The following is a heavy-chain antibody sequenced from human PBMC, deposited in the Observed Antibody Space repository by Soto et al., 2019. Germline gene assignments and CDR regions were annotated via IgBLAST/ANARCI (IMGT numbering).Heavy chain of an antibody. Sequence: EVQLLESGGGLVQPGGSLRLSCGVSGFTFNDFEMNWVRQAPGKGLEWLAYIDGSGTTKNYADSVRGRFTISRDNPNNSLFLQMSSLSAADTAIYYCARGCGRFNYWGQGTLVSVSS. J-gene: IGHJ4*02. CDR3: ARGCGRFNY. CDR2: IDGSGTTK. V-gene: IGHV3-48*03. CDR1: GFTFNDFE.